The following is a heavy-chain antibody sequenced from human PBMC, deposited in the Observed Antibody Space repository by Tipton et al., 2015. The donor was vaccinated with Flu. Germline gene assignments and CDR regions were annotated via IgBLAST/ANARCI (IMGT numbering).Heavy chain of an antibody. CDR2: IYYSGST. J-gene: IGHJ5*02. CDR3: ARAYSSSFYNWFDP. CDR1: GGSISSYY. V-gene: IGHV4-59*01. Sequence: TLSLTCTVSGGSISSYYWSWIRQPAGKGLEWIGYIYYSGSTNYNPSLKSRVTISVDTSKNQFSLKLSSVTAADTAVYYCARAYSSSFYNWFDPWGQGTLVTVSS. D-gene: IGHD6-13*01.